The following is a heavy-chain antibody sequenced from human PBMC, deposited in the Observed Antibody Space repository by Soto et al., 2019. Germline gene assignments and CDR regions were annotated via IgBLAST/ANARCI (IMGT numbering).Heavy chain of an antibody. J-gene: IGHJ4*02. CDR2: IDWDDDK. CDR3: ARSEGGDFWTSWYYFDY. CDR1: GFSLSTSGMR. V-gene: IGHV2-70*04. D-gene: IGHD3-3*01. Sequence: SGPTLVNPTQTLTLTCTFSGFSLSTSGMRVSWIRQPPGKALEWLARIDWDDDKFYSTSLKTRLTISKDTSKNQVVLTMTNMDPVDTATYYCARSEGGDFWTSWYYFDYWGQGTLVTVSS.